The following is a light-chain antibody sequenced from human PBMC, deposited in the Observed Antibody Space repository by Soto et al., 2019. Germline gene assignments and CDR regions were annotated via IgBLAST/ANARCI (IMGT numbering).Light chain of an antibody. V-gene: IGKV3-15*01. CDR3: QQYNNWWT. J-gene: IGKJ1*01. CDR1: QSVSNN. Sequence: EIVMTQSPATLSVSPGERATLSCRASQSVSNNLAWYQKKPGQAPRLLIYGASTRAPGIPARFSGSGSGTEFTLTISSLQSEDFVVYYCQQYNNWWTFGQGTKVEIK. CDR2: GAS.